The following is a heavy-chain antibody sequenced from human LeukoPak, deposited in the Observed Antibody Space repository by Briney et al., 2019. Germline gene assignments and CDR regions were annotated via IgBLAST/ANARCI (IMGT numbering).Heavy chain of an antibody. D-gene: IGHD3-10*01. J-gene: IGHJ3*02. CDR3: AFLWFGEFDAFDI. Sequence: ASVKVSCKASGGTFSGYAISWVRQAPGQGLEWMGRIIPILGIANYAQKFQGRVTITADKSTSTAYMELSSLRSEDTAVYYCAFLWFGEFDAFDIWGQGTMVTVSS. CDR1: GGTFSGYA. V-gene: IGHV1-69*04. CDR2: IIPILGIA.